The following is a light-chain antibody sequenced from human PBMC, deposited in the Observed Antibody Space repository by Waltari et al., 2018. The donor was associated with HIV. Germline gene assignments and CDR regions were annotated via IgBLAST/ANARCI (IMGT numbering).Light chain of an antibody. Sequence: DIRMTQSPSSLSASAGDRTTITCRAIQDIGSSLAWYQQMPGTIPNLLIFSASSLQSGVAYRFNGIGSGTYFTLTSSSLQPEDVAAYFCQKYNRAPHTFGQGTRVEI. CDR2: SAS. V-gene: IGKV1-27*01. CDR1: QDIGSS. CDR3: QKYNRAPHT. J-gene: IGKJ1*01.